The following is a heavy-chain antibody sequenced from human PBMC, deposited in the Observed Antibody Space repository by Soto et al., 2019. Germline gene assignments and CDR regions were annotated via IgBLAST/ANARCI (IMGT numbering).Heavy chain of an antibody. CDR3: ARAPKLIAAAGAY. J-gene: IGHJ4*02. CDR2: ISSSSSYI. D-gene: IGHD6-13*01. V-gene: IGHV3-21*01. Sequence: GKGLEWVSSISSSSSYIYYADSVKGRFTISRDNAKNSLYLQMNSLRAEDTAVYYCARAPKLIAAAGAYWGQGTLVTVSS.